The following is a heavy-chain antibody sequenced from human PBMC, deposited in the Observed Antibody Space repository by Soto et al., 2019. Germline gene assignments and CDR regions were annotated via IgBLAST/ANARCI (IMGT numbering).Heavy chain of an antibody. Sequence: EVQLVESGGGLVKPGGSLRLSCAASGFTFSSYSMNWVRQAPGKGLEWVSSISSSSSYIYYADSVKGRFTISRDNAKNSLYLQMSSLGAEDTAVYYCARSRGRSGCLERGYNFDYWGQGTLVTVSS. CDR2: ISSSSSYI. V-gene: IGHV3-21*01. J-gene: IGHJ4*02. CDR3: ARSRGRSGCLERGYNFDY. D-gene: IGHD3-22*01. CDR1: GFTFSSYS.